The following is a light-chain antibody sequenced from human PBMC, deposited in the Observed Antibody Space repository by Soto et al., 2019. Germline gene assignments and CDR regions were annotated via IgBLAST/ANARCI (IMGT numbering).Light chain of an antibody. V-gene: IGKV3-20*01. J-gene: IGKJ1*01. CDR3: KHYGPSPWT. Sequence: EIVVTQSAATLSVSPGARATLSFRASQSVSSNLAWYQQNPGQAPRLLISGASSRAADIPDRFSGSGSGTDFTLTISRLEPEDFAVYYCKHYGPSPWTVGQGTQLDIK. CDR2: GAS. CDR1: QSVSSN.